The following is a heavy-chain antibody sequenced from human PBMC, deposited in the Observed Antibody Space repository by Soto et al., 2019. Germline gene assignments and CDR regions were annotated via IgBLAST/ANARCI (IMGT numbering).Heavy chain of an antibody. CDR2: IYYSRST. D-gene: IGHD3-22*01. CDR1: SASISSSSYT. J-gene: IGHJ4*02. CDR3: MLGSGWKDFDY. V-gene: IGHV4-39*01. Sequence: SETLSLTCTVSSASISSSSYTWGWIRQPPGKGLEWIGSIYYSRSTYYNPSLKSRVTISVDTSKTQLSLKLSSVTAADTAVYYCMLGSGWKDFDYWGQGTLVTVSS.